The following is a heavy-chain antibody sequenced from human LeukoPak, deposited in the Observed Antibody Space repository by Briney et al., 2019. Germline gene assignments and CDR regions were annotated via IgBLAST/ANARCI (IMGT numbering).Heavy chain of an antibody. CDR3: ARDRGSIASDY. CDR2: ISSSSSYI. J-gene: IGHJ4*02. CDR1: GFTFSSYS. V-gene: IGHV3-21*01. Sequence: PRGSLRLSCAASGFTFSSYSINWVRQAPGQGLEWVSSISSSSSYIYYADSVKGRFTISRDNAKNSLYLQMNSLRAEDMAMYYCARDRGSIASDYWGQRTMVTVSS. D-gene: IGHD6-6*01.